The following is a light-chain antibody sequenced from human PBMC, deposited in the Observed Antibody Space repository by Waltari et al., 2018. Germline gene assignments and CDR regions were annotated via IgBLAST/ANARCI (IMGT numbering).Light chain of an antibody. CDR3: HQSGGSQRT. V-gene: IGKV3-20*01. Sequence: NVLSQSPGTLYLSPGEGATPSCRASQSVANGFCAWYQQKPGQAPRLLIHDASTRAPGVPDRFSGSGSGTDFTLTISRLEPEDFAVYYCHQSGGSQRTFGGGTKLEIK. J-gene: IGKJ4*01. CDR1: QSVANGF. CDR2: DAS.